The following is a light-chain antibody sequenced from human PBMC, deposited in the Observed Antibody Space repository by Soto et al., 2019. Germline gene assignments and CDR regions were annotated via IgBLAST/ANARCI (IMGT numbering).Light chain of an antibody. J-gene: IGLJ1*01. V-gene: IGLV1-44*01. CDR3: AAWDDGLNGYV. Sequence: QSVLTQPPSASGTPGQRVTISCSGSSSNMGSNTVSWYQQLPGTAPKLLIYSNNQRPSGVPDRFSGSKSGTSASLAISGLQSEDEADYYCAAWDDGLNGYVFGTGTKVTVL. CDR2: SNN. CDR1: SSNMGSNT.